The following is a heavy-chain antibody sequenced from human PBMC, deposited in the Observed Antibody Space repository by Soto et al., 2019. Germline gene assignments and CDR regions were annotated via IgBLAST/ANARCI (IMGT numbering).Heavy chain of an antibody. CDR3: AKGRTYGYDAFDI. Sequence: GGSLRLSCGGSGFAFDGYYIHRVRQARGKGLEWVGVISSDGYNQAYEDSVKGRFTISRDTSRKTGYLQMDSLRGQDTAVCFCAKGRTYGYDAFDIWGQGTTVTVSS. CDR1: GFAFDGYY. D-gene: IGHD5-18*01. CDR2: ISSDGYNQ. J-gene: IGHJ3*02. V-gene: IGHV3-30*18.